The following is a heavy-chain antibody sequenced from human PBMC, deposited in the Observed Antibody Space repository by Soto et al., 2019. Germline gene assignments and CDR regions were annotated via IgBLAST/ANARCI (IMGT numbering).Heavy chain of an antibody. CDR2: INHSGST. Sequence: LSDPRAVEGGSISGFYWSRIRKPPGKGLEWIGEINHSGSTNYNPSLKSRVTISVDTSKNQFSLKLSSVTAADMAVYYCARGHSSSWYGHYYYGMDVWGQGTTVTVSS. D-gene: IGHD6-13*01. CDR3: ARGHSSSWYGHYYYGMDV. V-gene: IGHV4-34*01. CDR1: GGSISGFY. J-gene: IGHJ6*02.